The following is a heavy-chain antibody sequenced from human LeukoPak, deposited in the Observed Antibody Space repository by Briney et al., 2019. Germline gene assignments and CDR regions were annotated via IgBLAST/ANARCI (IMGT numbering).Heavy chain of an antibody. V-gene: IGHV1-2*06. CDR3: ARTFSYDSSGVGHAFDV. CDR2: INPNSGGT. Sequence: ASVKVSCKASGYTFTGYYMHWVRQAPGQGLEWMGRINPNSGGTNYAQKFQGRVTMTRDTSISTAYMELSRLRSDDTAMYYCARTFSYDSSGVGHAFDVWGRGTMVTVSS. CDR1: GYTFTGYY. J-gene: IGHJ3*01. D-gene: IGHD3-22*01.